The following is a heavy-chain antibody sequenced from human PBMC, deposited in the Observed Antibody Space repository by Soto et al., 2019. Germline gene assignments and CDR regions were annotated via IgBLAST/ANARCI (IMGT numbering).Heavy chain of an antibody. CDR1: GFTVSSNY. CDR2: IYSGGST. V-gene: IGHV3-53*01. J-gene: IGHJ5*02. D-gene: IGHD3-22*01. CDR3: ARVEDSSGYYYDWFDP. Sequence: PGGSLRLSCAASGFTVSSNYMSWVRQAPGKGLEWVSVIYSGGSTYYADSVKGRFTISRDNSKNTLYLQMNSLRAGDTAVYYCARVEDSSGYYYDWFDPWGQGTLVTVSS.